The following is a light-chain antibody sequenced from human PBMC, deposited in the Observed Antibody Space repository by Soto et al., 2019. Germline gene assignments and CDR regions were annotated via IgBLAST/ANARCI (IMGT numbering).Light chain of an antibody. CDR1: QSMGRS. CDR2: AAS. J-gene: IGKJ5*01. CDR3: LQDYNYPIT. V-gene: IGKV1-6*01. Sequence: IQMTQSPSTLSASVGDRVTVTCRASQSMGRSLAWYQQKPGKAPKLLIYAASSLQSGVPSRFSGSGSGTDFTLTISSLQPEDFATYYCLQDYNYPITFGQGTRLEIK.